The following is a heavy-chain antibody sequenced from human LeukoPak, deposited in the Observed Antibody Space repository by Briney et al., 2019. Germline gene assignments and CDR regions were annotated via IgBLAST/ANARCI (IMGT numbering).Heavy chain of an antibody. CDR2: IYYSGST. V-gene: IGHV4-59*08. D-gene: IGHD7-27*01. CDR1: GGSISNYY. CDR3: ARHTGGWGSFDY. J-gene: IGHJ4*02. Sequence: SETLSLTCTVSGGSISNYYWSWVRQPPGKGLEWIGYIYYSGSTNYNPSLKSRVTISVDTSKNQFSLKLSSVTAADTAVYYCARHTGGWGSFDYWGQGTLVTVSS.